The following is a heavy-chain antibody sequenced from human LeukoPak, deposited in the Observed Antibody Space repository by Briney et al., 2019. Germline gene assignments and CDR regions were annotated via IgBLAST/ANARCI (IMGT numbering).Heavy chain of an antibody. D-gene: IGHD3-10*01. Sequence: SETLFLTCTVSGGSISSSSYYWGWIRQPPGKGLEWIGSIYYSGSTYYNPSLKSRVTISVDTSKNQFSLKLSSVTAADTAVYYCARLMVRGVRGFDPWGQGTLVTVSS. CDR2: IYYSGST. CDR3: ARLMVRGVRGFDP. J-gene: IGHJ5*02. V-gene: IGHV4-39*01. CDR1: GGSISSSSYY.